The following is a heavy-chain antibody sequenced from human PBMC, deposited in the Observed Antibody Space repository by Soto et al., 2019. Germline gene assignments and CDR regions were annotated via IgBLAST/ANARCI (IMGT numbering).Heavy chain of an antibody. J-gene: IGHJ4*02. Sequence: ETLSLTCTISGGSITNYYWSWIRQPPGKGLEWIGYVYYSGSTKYTPSLESRVTISADTSKNQFSLRVTSVTAADTALYYCAKYGRSDPHGYTLDYWGQGTLVTVSS. D-gene: IGHD5-12*01. CDR3: AKYGRSDPHGYTLDY. CDR1: GGSITNYY. CDR2: VYYSGST. V-gene: IGHV4-59*01.